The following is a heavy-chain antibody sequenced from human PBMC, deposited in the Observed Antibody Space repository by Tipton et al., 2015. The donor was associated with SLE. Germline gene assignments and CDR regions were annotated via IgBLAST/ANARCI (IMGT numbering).Heavy chain of an antibody. J-gene: IGHJ3*02. CDR2: IYYSGNT. Sequence: LRLSCTVSGDSINSGGYYWTWICQHPGKGLEWIGYIYYSGNTYYNPSLKSRVTISADTSNNQFSLKLSSVTAADTAVYYCAGKRPRSRAFDIWGQGTMVTVSS. D-gene: IGHD1-1*01. V-gene: IGHV4-31*03. CDR3: AGKRPRSRAFDI. CDR1: GDSINSGGYY.